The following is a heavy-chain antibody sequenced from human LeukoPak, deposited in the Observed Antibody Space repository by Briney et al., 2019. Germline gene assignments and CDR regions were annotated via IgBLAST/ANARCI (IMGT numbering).Heavy chain of an antibody. Sequence: GGSLRLSCAASGFTLSDSYMTWIRQAPGKGLEWLSYISSSGNTIYYAASVKGRFTISRDNAKNSLFLQLDSLRAEDTAVYYCGRTPGGTASRGPVTLHYFDYWGQGTVVTVSS. V-gene: IGHV3-11*04. D-gene: IGHD3/OR15-3a*01. J-gene: IGHJ4*02. CDR2: ISSSGNTI. CDR3: GRTPGGTASRGPVTLHYFDY. CDR1: GFTLSDSY.